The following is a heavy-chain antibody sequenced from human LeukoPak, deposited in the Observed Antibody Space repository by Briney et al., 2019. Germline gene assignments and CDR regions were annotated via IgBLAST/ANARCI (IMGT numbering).Heavy chain of an antibody. J-gene: IGHJ3*02. Sequence: ASVEVSCKASGYTFTRYYMHWVRQAPGQGLEWMGIINPSGGSTSYAQKFQGRVTMTRDTSTSTGYMELSSLRSEDTAVYYCARTVPAAIGAFDIWGQGTMVTVSS. CDR2: INPSGGST. V-gene: IGHV1-46*01. CDR3: ARTVPAAIGAFDI. CDR1: GYTFTRYY. D-gene: IGHD2-2*01.